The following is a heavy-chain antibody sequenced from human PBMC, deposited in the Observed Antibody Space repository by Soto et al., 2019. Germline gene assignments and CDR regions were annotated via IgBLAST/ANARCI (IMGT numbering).Heavy chain of an antibody. J-gene: IGHJ3*02. Sequence: PSETLSLTCTVSGGSISSYYWSWIRQPPGKGLEWIGYIYYSGSTNYNPSLKSRVTISVDTSKNQFSLKLSSVTAADTAVYYCARDRGYDYVWGTHAFDIWGQGTMVTVS. V-gene: IGHV4-59*01. CDR1: GGSISSYY. D-gene: IGHD3-16*01. CDR3: ARDRGYDYVWGTHAFDI. CDR2: IYYSGST.